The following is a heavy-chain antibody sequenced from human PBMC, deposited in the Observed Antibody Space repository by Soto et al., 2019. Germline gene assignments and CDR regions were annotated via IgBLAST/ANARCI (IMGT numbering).Heavy chain of an antibody. D-gene: IGHD3-22*01. CDR3: AKDGSLYSSYDYYYGMEV. Sequence: WGSLRLSCAASGFTFNTFAMNWVRQAPGKGLEWVSTISGRGGTTSYADSVKGRFIISRDNSKNTLYLQMNSLRAEDTARYYCAKDGSLYSSYDYYYGMEVWGQGNTVTVS. V-gene: IGHV3-23*01. CDR2: ISGRGGTT. CDR1: GFTFNTFA. J-gene: IGHJ6*02.